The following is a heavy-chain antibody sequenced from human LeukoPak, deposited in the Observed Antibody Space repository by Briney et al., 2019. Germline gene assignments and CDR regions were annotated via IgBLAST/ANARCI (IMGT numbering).Heavy chain of an antibody. CDR2: IRYDESTK. J-gene: IGHJ4*02. V-gene: IGHV3-30*02. D-gene: IGHD2-2*01. Sequence: GGSLRLSCAASGFTFSNYGMHWVRQAPGKGLEWVAFIRYDESTKFYADSVKGRFTISRDNSKTTLYLQMDSLRAEDTAVYYCAKDVPSAYFDYWGQGTLVTVSS. CDR1: GFTFSNYG. CDR3: AKDVPSAYFDY.